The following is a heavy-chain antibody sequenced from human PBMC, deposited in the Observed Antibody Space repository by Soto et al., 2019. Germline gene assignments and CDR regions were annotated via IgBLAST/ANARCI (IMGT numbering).Heavy chain of an antibody. CDR1: GFTFSSYG. CDR2: IWYDGSNK. D-gene: IGHD6-13*01. V-gene: IGHV3-33*01. J-gene: IGHJ4*02. CDR3: ARDQGLYSSGWYYFDY. Sequence: SLRLSCAASGFTFSSYGMHWVRQAPGKGLEWVAVIWYDGSNKYYADSVKGRFTISRDNSKNTLYLQMNSLRAEDTAVYYCARDQGLYSSGWYYFDYWGQGTLVTVSS.